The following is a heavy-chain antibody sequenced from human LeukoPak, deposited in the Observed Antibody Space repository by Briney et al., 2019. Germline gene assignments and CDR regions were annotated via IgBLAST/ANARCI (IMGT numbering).Heavy chain of an antibody. Sequence: ASVTVSCKPFVYTFTSYGITWVRQPPAQGREWMGWISAYNGNTKYAQKFQGRVTMSTDTSTSTAYMELRSLKSDDTAVYYCARGGDYEYFQHWGQGTLVTVSS. CDR2: ISAYNGNT. CDR3: ARGGDYEYFQH. V-gene: IGHV1-18*01. D-gene: IGHD4-17*01. J-gene: IGHJ1*01. CDR1: VYTFTSYG.